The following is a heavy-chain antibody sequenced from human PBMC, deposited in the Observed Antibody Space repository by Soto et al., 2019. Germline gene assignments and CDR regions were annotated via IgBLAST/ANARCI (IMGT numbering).Heavy chain of an antibody. Sequence: ASVKVSCKASGGTFSSYAISWVRQAPGQGLEWMGWISAYNGNTKYAQKLQGRVTMTTDTSTSTAYMELRSLRSDDTAVYYCARVAVSGSYHNWFDPWGQGTLVTVSS. CDR1: GGTFSSYA. CDR2: ISAYNGNT. D-gene: IGHD1-26*01. CDR3: ARVAVSGSYHNWFDP. J-gene: IGHJ5*02. V-gene: IGHV1-18*01.